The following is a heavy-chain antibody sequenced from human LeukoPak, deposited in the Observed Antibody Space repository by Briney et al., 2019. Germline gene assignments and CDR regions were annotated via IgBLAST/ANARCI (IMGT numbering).Heavy chain of an antibody. CDR1: GGSISSGDYY. D-gene: IGHD6-19*01. CDR3: ARSSSGWYYYGMDV. Sequence: SETLSLTCTVSGGSISSGDYYWSWIRQPPGKGLEWIGYIYYSGSTYYNPSLKSRVTISVDTSKNQFSLKLSSVTAADTAVYYCARSSSGWYYYGMDVWGQGTTVTVSS. V-gene: IGHV4-30-4*01. J-gene: IGHJ6*02. CDR2: IYYSGST.